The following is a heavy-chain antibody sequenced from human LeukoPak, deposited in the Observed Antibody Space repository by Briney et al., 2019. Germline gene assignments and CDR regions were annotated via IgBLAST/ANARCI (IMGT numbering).Heavy chain of an antibody. D-gene: IGHD5-12*01. CDR3: ARSFRYSGYDYYFDP. J-gene: IGHJ5*02. CDR2: IYHSGST. Sequence: SGTLSLTCAVSDDSISSSNWWSWVRQPPGKGLEWIGQIYHSGSTNYNPSLKSRVTISLDKSKNQFSLELTSVTAADTAVYYCARSFRYSGYDYYFDPWGQGTLVTVSS. V-gene: IGHV4-4*02. CDR1: DDSISSSNW.